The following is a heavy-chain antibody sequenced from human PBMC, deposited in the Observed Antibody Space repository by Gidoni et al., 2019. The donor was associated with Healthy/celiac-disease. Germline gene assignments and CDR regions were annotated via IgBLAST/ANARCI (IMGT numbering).Heavy chain of an antibody. V-gene: IGHV4-34*01. Sequence: QVQLQQWGAGLLKPSETLSLTCAVYVGSFSGYYWRWIRPPPGKGLEWIGEINHSGSTNYNPSLKSRVTISVDTSKNQFSLKLSSVTAADTAVYYCARERVLLWFGELVGYYYGMDVWGQGTTVTVSS. CDR3: ARERVLLWFGELVGYYYGMDV. D-gene: IGHD3-10*01. CDR2: INHSGST. J-gene: IGHJ6*02. CDR1: VGSFSGYY.